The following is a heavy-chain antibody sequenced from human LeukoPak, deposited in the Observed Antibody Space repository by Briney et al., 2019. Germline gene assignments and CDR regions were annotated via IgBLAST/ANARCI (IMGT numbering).Heavy chain of an antibody. D-gene: IGHD3-10*01. J-gene: IGHJ4*02. CDR2: IYPGDSDT. CDR3: ARPSNLYYYGSGSYWVY. Sequence: GESLRISCQGSGYSFTSYWIGWVRQMPGKGLEWMGIIYPGDSDTRYSPSFQGQVTISADKSISTAYLQWSSLKASDTAMYYCARPSNLYYYGSGSYWVYWGQGTLVTVSS. CDR1: GYSFTSYW. V-gene: IGHV5-51*01.